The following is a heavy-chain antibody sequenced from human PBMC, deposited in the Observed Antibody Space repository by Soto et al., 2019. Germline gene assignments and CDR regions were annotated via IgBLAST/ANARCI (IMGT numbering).Heavy chain of an antibody. Sequence: QVQLRESGPGLVKPSATLSLTCNVSGGPISGYYWNWVRQPAGKGLEWIGRIYSAGTTDLNPSLKSRVIMSVDTSSNQFSLKLLSVTAADTAVYYCAANWRGAYEGLFDLWGQGTTVTVSS. J-gene: IGHJ3*01. CDR3: AANWRGAYEGLFDL. CDR2: IYSAGTT. CDR1: GGPISGYY. D-gene: IGHD1-1*01. V-gene: IGHV4-4*07.